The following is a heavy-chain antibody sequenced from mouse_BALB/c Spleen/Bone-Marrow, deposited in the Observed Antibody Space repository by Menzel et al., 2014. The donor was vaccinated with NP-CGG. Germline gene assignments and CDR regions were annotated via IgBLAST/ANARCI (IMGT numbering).Heavy chain of an antibody. CDR1: GFNIKDTY. CDR3: ARYRLVSYFHH. D-gene: IGHD6-2*01. Sequence: VQLQQSGAELVKPGASVKLSCTASGFNIKDTYMHWVKQRPEQGLEWIGRIDPAYGNTKYDPKFQGKATITADTSSNTAYLQLSSLTSEDTAVYYCARYRLVSYFHHRPQCTPLPFSS. CDR2: IDPAYGNT. V-gene: IGHV14-3*02. J-gene: IGHJ2*01.